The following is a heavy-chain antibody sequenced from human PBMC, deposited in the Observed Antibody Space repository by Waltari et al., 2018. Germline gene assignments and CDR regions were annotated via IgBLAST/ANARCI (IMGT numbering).Heavy chain of an antibody. CDR2: NYYSGST. CDR3: ARHGCQGGSWEYNWFDP. V-gene: IGHV4-39*07. CDR1: GGSISSSSHY. Sequence: QPQLQESGPGLAKPSETLSLTCTVSGGSISSSSHYWGWNRQPPGQGLWWSGSNYYSGSTYYNPTLKSRVTISGNTSKNQFSLKLSSVTAADTAVYYCARHGCQGGSWEYNWFDPWGQGTLVTVSS. J-gene: IGHJ5*02. D-gene: IGHD2-15*01.